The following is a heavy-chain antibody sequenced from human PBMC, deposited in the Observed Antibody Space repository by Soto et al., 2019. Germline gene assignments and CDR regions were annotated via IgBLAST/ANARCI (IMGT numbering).Heavy chain of an antibody. CDR3: AGRLATAASLDD. J-gene: IGHJ4*02. D-gene: IGHD3-16*01. CDR1: GLIVSSNC. CDR2: TCSGGTT. Sequence: EVLLVESGGGLIQPGGSLRLSCAASGLIVSSNCLTWVRQAPGKGLECVSITCSGGTTYYADSVRGRFTISSDNSKNTLYLQMNSLRAEDTAVYYCAGRLATAASLDDWGQGTLVTVSS. V-gene: IGHV3-53*01.